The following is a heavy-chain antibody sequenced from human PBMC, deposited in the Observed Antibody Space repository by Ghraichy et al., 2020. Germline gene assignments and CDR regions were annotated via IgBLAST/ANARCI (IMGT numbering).Heavy chain of an antibody. CDR2: ISYDGSNK. CDR1: GFTFSSYG. CDR3: AKESYSSSVDP. J-gene: IGHJ5*02. Sequence: GSLRLSCAASGFTFSSYGMHWVRQAPGKGLEWVAVISYDGSNKYYADSVKGRFTISRDNSKNTLYLQMNSLRAEDTAVYYCAKESYSSSVDPWGQGTLVTVSS. D-gene: IGHD6-6*01. V-gene: IGHV3-30*18.